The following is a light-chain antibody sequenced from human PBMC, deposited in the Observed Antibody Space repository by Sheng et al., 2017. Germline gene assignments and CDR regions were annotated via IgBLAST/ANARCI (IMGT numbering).Light chain of an antibody. CDR2: DAS. J-gene: IGKJ3*01. CDR3: HQYNNWPPGT. V-gene: IGKV3-11*01. Sequence: EIVLTQSPATLSLSPGERATLSCRASQSVSSYLAWYQQKPGQAPRLLIYDASNRATGIPARFSGSGSGTDFTLTISSLEPEDFAVYYCHQYNNWPPGTFGPGT. CDR1: QSVSSY.